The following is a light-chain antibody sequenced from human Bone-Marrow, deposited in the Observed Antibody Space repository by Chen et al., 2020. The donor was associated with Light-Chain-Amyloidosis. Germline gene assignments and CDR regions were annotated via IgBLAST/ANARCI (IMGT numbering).Light chain of an antibody. CDR2: DVN. Sequence: QSALTQPHSVSGSPGQSVTISCTGTSSDIGGYDYVSWYQQYPGTAPKLIIYDVNKRPSGVPDRFSASKSTNTASLTSSGLQADDEAEDHCCAYAGTATWLFGGGTRLTV. V-gene: IGLV2-11*01. J-gene: IGLJ3*02. CDR3: CAYAGTATWL. CDR1: SSDIGGYDY.